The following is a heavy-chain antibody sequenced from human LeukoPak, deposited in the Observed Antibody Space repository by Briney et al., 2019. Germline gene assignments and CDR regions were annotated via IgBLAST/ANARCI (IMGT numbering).Heavy chain of an antibody. Sequence: LETLSLTCTLSGGSLSNYYWSSIRQPPGKGVEWIGYIYYTGNTDYSPSLKSRVTMSIDTSKNQFSLKLSSVTAADTTTYYCSRGYAYGPNYYFDYWGQGTLVTVSS. CDR1: GGSLSNYY. J-gene: IGHJ4*02. CDR2: IYYTGNT. CDR3: SRGYAYGPNYYFDY. V-gene: IGHV4-59*01. D-gene: IGHD5-18*01.